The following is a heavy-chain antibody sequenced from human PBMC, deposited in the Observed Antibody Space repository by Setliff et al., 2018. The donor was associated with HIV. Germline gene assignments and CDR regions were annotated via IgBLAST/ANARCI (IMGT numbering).Heavy chain of an antibody. J-gene: IGHJ3*01. CDR1: GYTFTDHY. CDR2: FTPFNDNT. Sequence: SVKVSCKASGYTFTDHYLHWVRQAPGQALEWMGWFTPFNDNTNYAQKYRGRISITRARSMSTAYMELSSLRSEDTGMYYCARSSRANEAFDVWGQGTMVTVSS. V-gene: IGHV1-45*02. CDR3: ARSSRANEAFDV.